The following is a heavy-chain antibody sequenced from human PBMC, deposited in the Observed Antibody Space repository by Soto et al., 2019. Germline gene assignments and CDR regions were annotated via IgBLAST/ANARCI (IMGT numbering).Heavy chain of an antibody. CDR2: IIPIFGTA. CDR3: ARVKDGSGRHSTDY. J-gene: IGHJ4*02. V-gene: IGHV1-69*12. D-gene: IGHD3-10*01. Sequence: QVQLVQSGAEVKKPGSSVKVSCKASGGTFSSYAISWVRQAPGQGLEWMGGIIPIFGTANYAQKFQGRVTXXAXEFXSTAYMELSSLRSEDTAVYYCARVKDGSGRHSTDYWGQGTLVTVSS. CDR1: GGTFSSYA.